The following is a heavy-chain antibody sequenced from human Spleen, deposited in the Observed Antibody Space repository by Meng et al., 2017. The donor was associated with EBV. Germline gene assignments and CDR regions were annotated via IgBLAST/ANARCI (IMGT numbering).Heavy chain of an antibody. D-gene: IGHD3-10*01. V-gene: IGHV4-39*07. Sequence: QAQPQGSGPGLVKPQEPPSLHCTVYGGSISSTTHSWGWIRQPPGKGLEWIGNIYYSGMTYYSPSLKTRVTMSVDTSNSHFSLKLSSVTAADTAVYYCARASKVRGLTGDGWFDPWGQGTLVTVSS. CDR1: GGSISSTTHS. CDR3: ARASKVRGLTGDGWFDP. CDR2: IYYSGMT. J-gene: IGHJ5*02.